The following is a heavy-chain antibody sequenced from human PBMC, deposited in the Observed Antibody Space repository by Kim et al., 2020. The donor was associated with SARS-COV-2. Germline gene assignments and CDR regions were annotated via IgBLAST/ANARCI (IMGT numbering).Heavy chain of an antibody. CDR1: GGSISSSSYY. CDR2: IYYSGST. CDR3: ARGFGMDV. V-gene: IGHV4-39*07. Sequence: SETLSLTCTVSGGSISSSSYYWGWIRQPPGKGLEWIGSIYYSGSTYYNPSLKSRVTISVDTSKNQFSLKLSSVTAADTAVYYCARGFGMDVWGQGTTVTVSS. J-gene: IGHJ6*02.